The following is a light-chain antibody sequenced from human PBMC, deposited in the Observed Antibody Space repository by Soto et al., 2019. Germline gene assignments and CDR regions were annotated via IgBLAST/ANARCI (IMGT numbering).Light chain of an antibody. CDR1: QSISSW. J-gene: IGKJ2*01. V-gene: IGKV1-5*03. Sequence: DIPMTQSPSTLSASVGDRVTITCRASQSISSWLAWYQQKPGKAPKLLIYKASILESGVPSRFSGSGSGTEFTLTISSLQPVDFATYYCQQYNSYSPYTFGQGTKLEIK. CDR2: KAS. CDR3: QQYNSYSPYT.